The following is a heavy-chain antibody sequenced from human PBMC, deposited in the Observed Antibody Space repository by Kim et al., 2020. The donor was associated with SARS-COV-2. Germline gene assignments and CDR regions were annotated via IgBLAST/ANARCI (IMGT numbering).Heavy chain of an antibody. CDR3: ARGYCSSTSCLLDY. J-gene: IGHJ4*02. Sequence: NPSLKSRVTISVDTSKNQFSLKLSSVTAADTAVYYCARGYCSSTSCLLDYWGQGTLVTVSS. D-gene: IGHD2-2*01. V-gene: IGHV4-59*09.